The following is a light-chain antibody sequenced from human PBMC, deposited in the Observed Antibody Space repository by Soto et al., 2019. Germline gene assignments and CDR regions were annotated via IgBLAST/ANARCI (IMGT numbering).Light chain of an antibody. Sequence: DIQLTQSPSTLSASVGDRVTITCRASQSISSSLAWYQQRAGKAPKVLIYAASSLQSGVPSRFSGSGSGTEFTLTISSLQPDDFATYYCQHFKSYPEAFGEGTKVDIK. CDR3: QHFKSYPEA. J-gene: IGKJ1*01. CDR2: AAS. CDR1: QSISSS. V-gene: IGKV1-5*01.